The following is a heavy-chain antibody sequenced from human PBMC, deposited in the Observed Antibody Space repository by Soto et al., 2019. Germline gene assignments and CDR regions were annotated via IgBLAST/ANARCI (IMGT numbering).Heavy chain of an antibody. V-gene: IGHV3-74*01. D-gene: IGHD4-17*01. CDR1: GFTFSSYW. J-gene: IGHJ4*02. CDR3: AREGPYGLDGY. CDR2: INSDGSST. Sequence: PGGSLRLSCAASGFTFSSYWMHWVRQAPGKGLVWVSRINSDGSSTSYADSVKGRFTISRDNAKNTLYLQMNSLRAEDTAVYYCAREGPYGLDGYWGQGTLVTVSS.